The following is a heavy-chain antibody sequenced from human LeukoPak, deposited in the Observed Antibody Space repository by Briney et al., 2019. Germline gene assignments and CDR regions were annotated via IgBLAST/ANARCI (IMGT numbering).Heavy chain of an antibody. CDR1: GFTFSSYW. D-gene: IGHD5-12*01. Sequence: GGSLRLSCAASGFTFSSYWMSWVRQAPGKGLEWVANIKQDGSEKYYVDSVKGRFTISRDNAKNSLYLQMNSLRAEDTAVYHCARSRYSGYDDYWGQGTLVTVSS. V-gene: IGHV3-7*01. J-gene: IGHJ4*02. CDR2: IKQDGSEK. CDR3: ARSRYSGYDDY.